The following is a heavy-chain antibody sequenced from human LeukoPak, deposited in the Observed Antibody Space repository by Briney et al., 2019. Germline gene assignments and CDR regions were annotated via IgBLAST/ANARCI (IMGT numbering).Heavy chain of an antibody. CDR3: ARDLRSSGYYWLTTFDI. J-gene: IGHJ3*02. Sequence: SVKVSCKASGGTIRSYAISWVRQAPGQGLEWMGGIIPIFGTANYAQKFQGRVTITADESTSTAYMELSSLRSEDTAVYYCARDLRSSGYYWLTTFDIWGQGTMVTVSS. CDR2: IIPIFGTA. CDR1: GGTIRSYA. D-gene: IGHD3-22*01. V-gene: IGHV1-69*13.